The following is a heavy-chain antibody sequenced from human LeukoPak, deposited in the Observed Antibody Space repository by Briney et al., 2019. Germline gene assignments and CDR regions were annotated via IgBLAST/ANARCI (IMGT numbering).Heavy chain of an antibody. CDR3: ARDQSLGYYDFWSGYYSGNWLDP. CDR2: IKQDGSEK. Sequence: GGSLRLSCAASGFTFSSYWMSWVRQAPGKGLEWVANIKQDGSEKYYVDSVKDRFTISRDNAKNSLYLQMNSLRAEDTAVYYCARDQSLGYYDFWSGYYSGNWLDPWGQGTLVTVSS. D-gene: IGHD3-3*01. J-gene: IGHJ5*02. CDR1: GFTFSSYW. V-gene: IGHV3-7*01.